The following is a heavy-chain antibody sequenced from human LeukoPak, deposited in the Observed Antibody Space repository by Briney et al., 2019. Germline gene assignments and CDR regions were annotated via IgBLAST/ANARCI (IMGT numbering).Heavy chain of an antibody. J-gene: IGHJ4*02. Sequence: GASVKVSCKASGYTFTSYYMHWVRQAPGQGLEWMGIINPSGGSTSYAQKFQGRVTMTRETSTSTVYMELSSLRSEDTAVYYCARGSAFVTTVTTAVYWGQGTLVTVSS. CDR3: ARGSAFVTTVTTAVY. CDR1: GYTFTSYY. V-gene: IGHV1-46*01. CDR2: INPSGGST. D-gene: IGHD4-17*01.